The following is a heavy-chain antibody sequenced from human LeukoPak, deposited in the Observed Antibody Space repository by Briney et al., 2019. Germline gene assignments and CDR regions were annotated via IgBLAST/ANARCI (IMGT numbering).Heavy chain of an antibody. Sequence: QPGGSLRLSCEASGFTFSSSWMGWVRQAPEKGLEWVANMNQDGSEIHYVDSVKGRFTISRDNAKNSLYLQMDSLRAEDTAVFFCARDCPRGSCYSTRAFDIWGQGTMVTVSS. D-gene: IGHD2-15*01. CDR1: GFTFSSSW. J-gene: IGHJ3*02. CDR3: ARDCPRGSCYSTRAFDI. CDR2: MNQDGSEI. V-gene: IGHV3-7*01.